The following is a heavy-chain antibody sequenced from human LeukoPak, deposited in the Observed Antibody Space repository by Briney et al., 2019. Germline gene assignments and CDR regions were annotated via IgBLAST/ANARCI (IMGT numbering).Heavy chain of an antibody. CDR1: GYTFTGYY. CDR3: ARAAIAVAGDYHYHYMDV. CDR2: NSPSSGDT. Sequence: ASVKVSCKASGYTFTGYYMHWVRQAPGQGLEWMGWNSPSSGDTDYSQRFQGRVTMTRDTSISTAYMELSRLRSNDTAVYFCARAAIAVAGDYHYHYMDVWGKGTTVTVSS. V-gene: IGHV1-2*02. D-gene: IGHD6-19*01. J-gene: IGHJ6*03.